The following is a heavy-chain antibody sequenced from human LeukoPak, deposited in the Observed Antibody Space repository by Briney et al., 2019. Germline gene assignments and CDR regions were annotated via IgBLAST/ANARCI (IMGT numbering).Heavy chain of an antibody. J-gene: IGHJ6*02. CDR3: ARRETTVTYGGLYYYYVMDV. CDR1: GGSISSYY. D-gene: IGHD4-17*01. CDR2: IYYSGIT. V-gene: IGHV4-59*08. Sequence: SETLSLTCTVSGGSISSYYWSWIRQPPGTGLEWIGYIYYSGITNYNPSLKSRVTISVDTSKNQFSLKLSSVTAADTAIYYCARRETTVTYGGLYYYYVMDVWGQGTTVTVSS.